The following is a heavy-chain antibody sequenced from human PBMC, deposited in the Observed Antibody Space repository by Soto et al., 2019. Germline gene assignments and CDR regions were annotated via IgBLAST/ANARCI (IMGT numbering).Heavy chain of an antibody. D-gene: IGHD2-2*01. J-gene: IGHJ6*02. CDR3: AKFSFVVVPAAMIEDYYYGMDV. CDR2: IKSKTDGGTT. CDR1: GFTFSNAW. Sequence: GGSLRLSCAASGFTFSNAWMNWVRQAPGKGLEWVGRIKSKTDGGTTDYAAPVKGRFTISRDDSKNTLYLQMNSLKTEDTAVYYCAKFSFVVVPAAMIEDYYYGMDVWGQGTTVTVSS. V-gene: IGHV3-15*07.